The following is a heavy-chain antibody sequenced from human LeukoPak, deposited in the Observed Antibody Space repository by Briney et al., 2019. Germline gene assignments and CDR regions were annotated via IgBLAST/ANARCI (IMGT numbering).Heavy chain of an antibody. J-gene: IGHJ4*02. CDR3: AGDLDLREGGIDY. CDR2: INPNSGGT. V-gene: IGHV1-2*02. CDR1: GYTFTGYY. D-gene: IGHD3-3*01. Sequence: GASVKVSCKASGYTFTGYYMHWVRQAPGQGLEWMGWINPNSGGTNYAQKFQGRVTMTRDTSISTAYMELSRLRSDDTAVYYCAGDLDLREGGIDYWGQGTLVTVSS.